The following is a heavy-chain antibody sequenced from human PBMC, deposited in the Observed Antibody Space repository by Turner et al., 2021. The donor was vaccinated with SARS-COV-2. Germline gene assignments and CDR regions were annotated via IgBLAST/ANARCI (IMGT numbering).Heavy chain of an antibody. CDR1: GGTFSTYA. V-gene: IGHV1-69*01. CDR3: ARVGVGGSSWPKDFDY. J-gene: IGHJ4*02. D-gene: IGHD6-13*01. CDR2: IIPIFGTA. Sequence: QVQLVQSGAEVKKPGSSVKVSCKASGGTFSTYAITWVRQAPGQGLGWRGGIIPIFGTANYAQKFQGRVTITADESTSTAYMGLSSLRSEDTAVYYCARVGVGGSSWPKDFDYWGQGTLVTVSS.